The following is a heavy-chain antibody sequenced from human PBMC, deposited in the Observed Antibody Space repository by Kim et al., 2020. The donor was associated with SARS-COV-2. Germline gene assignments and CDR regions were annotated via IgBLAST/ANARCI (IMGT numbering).Heavy chain of an antibody. CDR1: GFTFSSYA. Sequence: GGSLRLSCAASGFTFSSYAMHWVRQAPGKGLEWVAVISYDGSNKYYADSVKGRFTISRDNSKNTLYLQMNSLRAEDTAVYYCARERGSVSYYEPWRGMDVWGQVTTVTVSS. J-gene: IGHJ6*02. CDR2: ISYDGSNK. D-gene: IGHD3-10*01. CDR3: ARERGSVSYYEPWRGMDV. V-gene: IGHV3-30-3*01.